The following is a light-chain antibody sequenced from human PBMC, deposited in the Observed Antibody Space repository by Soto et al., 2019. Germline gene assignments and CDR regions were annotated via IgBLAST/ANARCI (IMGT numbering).Light chain of an antibody. V-gene: IGKV3-15*01. CDR3: QQYHTWPIT. CDR1: QGVSRK. J-gene: IGKJ4*01. Sequence: DIVMTQSPATLSVAPGERVTFSCRASQGVSRKLACYQHKPGQAPRLLISGASTGATGIPARFSGSGSGTQFNRTISSLQSEDLAINYSQQYHTWPITFGGGTKVEIK. CDR2: GAS.